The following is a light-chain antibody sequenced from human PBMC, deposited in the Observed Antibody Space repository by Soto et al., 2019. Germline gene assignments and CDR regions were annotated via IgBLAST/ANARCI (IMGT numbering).Light chain of an antibody. V-gene: IGKV3-15*01. Sequence: EMVMTQSPATLSVSPGERATLSCRASQSICSNLAWYQQKPGQVPRLLITGASTRATGIPARFSGSGSGTEFTLTISSLQSEDFAVYYCQQYNNWPLTFGGGTKVEIK. CDR3: QQYNNWPLT. J-gene: IGKJ4*01. CDR2: GAS. CDR1: QSICSN.